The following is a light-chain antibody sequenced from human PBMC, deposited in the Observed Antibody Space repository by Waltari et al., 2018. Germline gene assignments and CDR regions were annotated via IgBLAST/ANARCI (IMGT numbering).Light chain of an antibody. CDR1: SSDVGGHNY. J-gene: IGLJ2*01. Sequence: QSALTQPPSASGSPGQSVTISCTGTSSDVGGHNYVSWYQQHPGKAPKRMIYEVSKRPSGVPDRCSGSKSGNTASLTVSGLQAEDEADYYCSSYAGSNNVVFGGGTKLTVL. V-gene: IGLV2-8*01. CDR2: EVS. CDR3: SSYAGSNNVV.